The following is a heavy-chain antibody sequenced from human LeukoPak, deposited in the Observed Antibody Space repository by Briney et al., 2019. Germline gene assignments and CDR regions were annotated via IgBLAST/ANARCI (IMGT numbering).Heavy chain of an antibody. V-gene: IGHV3-30*03. CDR1: GFTFSSYG. CDR2: ISYDGSNK. J-gene: IGHJ3*01. D-gene: IGHD3-3*01. CDR3: ARDILEWFYRGDAFDV. Sequence: GGTLRLSCAASGFTFSSYGMSWVRQAPGKGLEWVAVISYDGSNKYYADSVKGRFTISRDNSKNTVYLQMNSLRAEDTAVYYCARDILEWFYRGDAFDVWGQGTMVTVSS.